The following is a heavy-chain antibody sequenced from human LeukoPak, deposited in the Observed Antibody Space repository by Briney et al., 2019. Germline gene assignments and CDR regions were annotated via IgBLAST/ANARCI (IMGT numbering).Heavy chain of an antibody. CDR3: AIFSVEMATIDAFDI. CDR1: GYTFTSYG. Sequence: GASVKVSCKASGYTFTSYGISWVRQSPGQGLEWMGWISAYNGNTNYAQKLQGRVTMTTDTSTSTAYMELRSLRSDDTAVYYCAIFSVEMATIDAFDIWGQGTMVTVSS. J-gene: IGHJ3*02. D-gene: IGHD5-24*01. CDR2: ISAYNGNT. V-gene: IGHV1-18*01.